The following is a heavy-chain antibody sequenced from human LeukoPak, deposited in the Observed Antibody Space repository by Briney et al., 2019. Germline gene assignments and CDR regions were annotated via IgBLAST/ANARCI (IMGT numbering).Heavy chain of an antibody. J-gene: IGHJ4*02. CDR1: GFTFSNAW. Sequence: GGSLRLSXAASGFTFSNAWMSWVRQAPGKGLEWVGHIKSKTDGGTTDYAAPVKGRFTTSRDDSKNTLYLQMNSLKTEDTAVYYCTTAYYYGSGSPRVYWGQGALVTVSS. CDR3: TTAYYYGSGSPRVY. V-gene: IGHV3-15*01. D-gene: IGHD3-10*01. CDR2: IKSKTDGGTT.